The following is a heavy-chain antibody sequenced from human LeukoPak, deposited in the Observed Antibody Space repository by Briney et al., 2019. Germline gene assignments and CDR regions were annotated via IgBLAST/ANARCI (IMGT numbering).Heavy chain of an antibody. D-gene: IGHD1-14*01. V-gene: IGHV1-2*02. J-gene: IGHJ4*02. Sequence: ASVKVSCKASGYTFTGYYIHWVRQAPGQGLEWMTWMHPNSGDTNYAQKFQGRVTMTWDTSISTAYMELSRLRSDDMAVYYCARDGEGRTNFDYWGQGTLITVSS. CDR3: ARDGEGRTNFDY. CDR2: MHPNSGDT. CDR1: GYTFTGYY.